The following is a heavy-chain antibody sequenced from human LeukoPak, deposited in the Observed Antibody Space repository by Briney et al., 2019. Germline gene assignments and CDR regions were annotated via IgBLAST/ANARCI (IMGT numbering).Heavy chain of an antibody. Sequence: PGGSLRLSCAASGFTFSSYWMHWVRQAPGKGLVWVSRINSDGSSTSYADSVKGRFTISGDNAKNTLYLQMNSLRAEDTAVYYCARDSGITMVRGVAYGMDVWGQGTTVTVSS. CDR2: INSDGSST. V-gene: IGHV3-74*01. CDR1: GFTFSSYW. D-gene: IGHD3-10*01. J-gene: IGHJ6*02. CDR3: ARDSGITMVRGVAYGMDV.